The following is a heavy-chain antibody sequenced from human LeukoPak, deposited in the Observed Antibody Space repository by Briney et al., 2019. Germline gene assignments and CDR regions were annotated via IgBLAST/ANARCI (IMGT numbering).Heavy chain of an antibody. V-gene: IGHV3-7*01. CDR3: ARAWITIFGVAFDY. J-gene: IGHJ4*02. Sequence: GGSLRLSCAASGFTFSSYWMSWVRQAPGKGLEWVANIKQDGSEKYYVDSVKGRFTISRDNAKNSLYLQMNSLRAEDTAVYYCARAWITIFGVAFDYWGQGTLVTVSS. CDR2: IKQDGSEK. D-gene: IGHD3-3*01. CDR1: GFTFSSYW.